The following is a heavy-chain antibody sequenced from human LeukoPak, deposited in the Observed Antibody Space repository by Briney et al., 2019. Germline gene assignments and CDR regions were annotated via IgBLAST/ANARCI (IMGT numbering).Heavy chain of an antibody. CDR2: MNPNSGDT. Sequence: GASVKVSCKASGYTFTNYDINWVRQAPGQGLEWMGWMNPNSGDTGYAQRFQGRVTMTRNTSITTACMELSSLRSEDTAVYYCARGGGYFDGSGYHWIFDYWGQGALVTVSS. D-gene: IGHD3-22*01. CDR1: GYTFTNYD. V-gene: IGHV1-8*01. J-gene: IGHJ4*02. CDR3: ARGGGYFDGSGYHWIFDY.